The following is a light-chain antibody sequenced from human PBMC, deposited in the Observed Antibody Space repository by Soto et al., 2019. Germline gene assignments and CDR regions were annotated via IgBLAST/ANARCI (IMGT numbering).Light chain of an antibody. CDR3: QQYGDLPWT. CDR1: QSVSSNY. V-gene: IGKV3-20*01. CDR2: GAS. Sequence: EIVLTQSPATLSLSPGERATLSCRASQSVSSNYLAWYQQKPGQAPRXXIYGASSRATGIPDRFSGSGSGTDLTITIDRLESEDFEVHVCQQYGDLPWTFGQGTKVDIK. J-gene: IGKJ1*01.